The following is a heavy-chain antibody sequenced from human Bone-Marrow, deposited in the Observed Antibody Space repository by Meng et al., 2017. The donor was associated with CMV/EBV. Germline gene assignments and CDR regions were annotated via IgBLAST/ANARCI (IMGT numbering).Heavy chain of an antibody. CDR3: ASSVAMVSWFDP. J-gene: IGHJ5*02. Sequence: SETLSLTCTVSGGSISSSSYYWGWIRQPPGKGLEWIGSIYYSGSTYYNTSLKSRVTISVDTSKNQFSLKLSSVTAADTAVYYCASSVAMVSWFDPWGQGNLVNVSS. CDR1: GGSISSSSYY. D-gene: IGHD5-12*01. CDR2: IYYSGST. V-gene: IGHV4-39*07.